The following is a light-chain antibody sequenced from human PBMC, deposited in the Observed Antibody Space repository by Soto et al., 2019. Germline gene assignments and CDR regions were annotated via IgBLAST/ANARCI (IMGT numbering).Light chain of an antibody. J-gene: IGLJ2*01. V-gene: IGLV1-44*01. Sequence: QLVLTQTPSASGTPGQRVTISCSGSSSNIGSYYVNWYQQLPGTAPKLLIFSDNQRPSGVPDRFSGSKSGASASLAISGLQSEDEADYYCAAWDDSLNGHVVFGGGTKLTVL. CDR3: AAWDDSLNGHVV. CDR2: SDN. CDR1: SSNIGSYY.